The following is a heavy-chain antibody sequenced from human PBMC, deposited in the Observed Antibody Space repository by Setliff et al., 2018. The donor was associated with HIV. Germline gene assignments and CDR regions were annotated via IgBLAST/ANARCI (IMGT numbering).Heavy chain of an antibody. CDR3: ARDIPPFTHFDH. V-gene: IGHV3-7*03. CDR1: GFMFSSYW. J-gene: IGHJ4*02. CDR2: INQDGSEK. Sequence: PGGSLRLSCAASGFMFSSYWMTWVRQAPGKGLEWVANINQDGSEKNYLDSVMGRFTVSRDNAKNSLYLQVNIVRADDTALYYCARDIPPFTHFDHWGQGTLVTVSS.